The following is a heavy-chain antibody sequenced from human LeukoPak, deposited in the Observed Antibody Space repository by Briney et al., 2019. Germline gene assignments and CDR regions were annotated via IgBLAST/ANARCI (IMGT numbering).Heavy chain of an antibody. CDR3: ARETYYYGSGSYQRGYYMDV. J-gene: IGHJ6*03. CDR1: GGSISSYY. Sequence: SETLSLTCTVSGGSISSYYWSWLRHPPGKGLEWMGYIYYSGSTNYNPYLKSRVTISVDTSKNQFSLKLSSVTAADTAVYYCARETYYYGSGSYQRGYYMDVWGKGTTVTVSS. V-gene: IGHV4-59*01. CDR2: IYYSGST. D-gene: IGHD3-10*01.